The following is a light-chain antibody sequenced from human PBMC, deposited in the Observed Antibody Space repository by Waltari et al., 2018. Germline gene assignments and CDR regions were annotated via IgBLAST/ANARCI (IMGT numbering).Light chain of an antibody. CDR3: ATWDDNRYGQV. J-gene: IGLJ3*02. CDR1: DFNIAPNH. V-gene: IGLV1-47*01. Sequence: QSVLAQPPSASGPPGQRVSISCSGSDFNIAPNHVNWYPVLPGTAPKLLIYRSDQRPSGVPDRLSGSKSGTSASLAISGLQSEDEADYYCATWDDNRYGQVFGGGTKLTVL. CDR2: RSD.